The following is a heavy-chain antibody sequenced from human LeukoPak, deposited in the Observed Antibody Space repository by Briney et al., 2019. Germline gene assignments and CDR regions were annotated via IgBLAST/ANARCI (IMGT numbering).Heavy chain of an antibody. CDR1: GDSVSSNSAA. D-gene: IGHD3-16*01. V-gene: IGHV6-1*01. CDR3: AGWGTLRLGEADLDAFDI. CDR2: TYYRSKWYN. J-gene: IGHJ3*02. Sequence: SQTLSLTCAISGDSVSSNSAAWNWIRQSPSRGLEWLGRTYYRSKWYNDYAVSVKSRITINPDTSKNQFSLQLNSVTPENTAVYYCAGWGTLRLGEADLDAFDIWGQGTMVTVSS.